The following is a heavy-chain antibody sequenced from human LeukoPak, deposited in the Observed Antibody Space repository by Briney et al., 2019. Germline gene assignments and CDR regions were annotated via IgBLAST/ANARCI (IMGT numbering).Heavy chain of an antibody. CDR2: MNPNSGNT. CDR3: ARQGSDY. V-gene: IGHV1-8*02. CDR1: GGTFSSYA. Sequence: GASVTVSCKASGGTFSSYAINWVRQATGQGLEWMGWMNPNSGNTGYAQKFQGRVTMTRNTSISTAYMELSSLRSEDTAVYYCARQGSDYWGQGTLVTVSS. J-gene: IGHJ4*02.